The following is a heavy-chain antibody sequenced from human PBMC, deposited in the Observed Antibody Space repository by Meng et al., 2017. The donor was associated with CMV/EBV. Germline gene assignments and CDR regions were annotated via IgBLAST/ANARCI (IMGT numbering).Heavy chain of an antibody. CDR1: GYTFTSSY. J-gene: IGHJ4*02. Sequence: CKASGYTFTSSYMHWVRQAPGQGLTWMGIINPSGGSASYAQKFQGRVTMTRDTSTSTVYMELSSLRSEDTAVYYCARGDKRSYWGYWGQGTLVTVSS. V-gene: IGHV1-46*01. CDR2: INPSGGSA. D-gene: IGHD1-26*01. CDR3: ARGDKRSYWGY.